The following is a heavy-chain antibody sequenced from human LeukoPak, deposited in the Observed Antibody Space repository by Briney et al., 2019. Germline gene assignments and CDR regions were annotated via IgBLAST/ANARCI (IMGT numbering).Heavy chain of an antibody. V-gene: IGHV1-2*02. Sequence: RWASVKVSCKASGYTFTGYYMHWVRQAPGQGLEWMGWINPNSGGTNYAQKFQGRVTMTTDTSTSTAYMELRSLRSDDTAVYYCARGLGGSYLPYDAFDIWGQGTMVTVSS. J-gene: IGHJ3*02. D-gene: IGHD2/OR15-2a*01. CDR3: ARGLGGSYLPYDAFDI. CDR2: INPNSGGT. CDR1: GYTFTGYY.